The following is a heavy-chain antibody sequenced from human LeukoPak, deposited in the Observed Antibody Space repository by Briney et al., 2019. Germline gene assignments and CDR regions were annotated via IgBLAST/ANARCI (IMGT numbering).Heavy chain of an antibody. D-gene: IGHD5-12*01. Sequence: SMAAEGTFGSEGRSRVPQAHGQRHEWMGGIIPIFGTANYAQKFQGRVTITTDESTSTAYMELSSLRSEDTAVYYCARALTRGYSGYDYGYWGQGTLVTVSS. V-gene: IGHV1-69*05. J-gene: IGHJ4*02. CDR2: IIPIFGTA. CDR3: ARALTRGYSGYDYGY. CDR1: EGTFGSEG.